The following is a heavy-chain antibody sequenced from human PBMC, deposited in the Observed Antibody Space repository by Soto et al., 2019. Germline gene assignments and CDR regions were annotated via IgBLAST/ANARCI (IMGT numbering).Heavy chain of an antibody. Sequence: ASVKVSCKASGGTFSSYAISWVRQAPGQVLEWMGGIIPIFGTGNYAQKFQGRVTITADESTSTAYMELSSLRSEDTAVYYCASPAHFWSGYRYYYGMDVWGQGTTVTVSS. CDR3: ASPAHFWSGYRYYYGMDV. V-gene: IGHV1-69*13. CDR2: IIPIFGTG. J-gene: IGHJ6*02. D-gene: IGHD3-3*01. CDR1: GGTFSSYA.